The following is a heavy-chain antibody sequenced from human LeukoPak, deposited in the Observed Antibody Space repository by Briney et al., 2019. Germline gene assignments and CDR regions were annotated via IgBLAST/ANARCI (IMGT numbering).Heavy chain of an antibody. Sequence: PGRSLRLSCAASGFTFDDYAIHWVRQAPGKGLEWVSGISWNSGSIGYADSVKGRFTISRDNAKNSLYLQMNSLRAEDTALYYCAKDSRIYYYYGMDVWGQGTTVTVSS. V-gene: IGHV3-9*01. J-gene: IGHJ6*02. CDR3: AKDSRIYYYYGMDV. CDR2: ISWNSGSI. CDR1: GFTFDDYA.